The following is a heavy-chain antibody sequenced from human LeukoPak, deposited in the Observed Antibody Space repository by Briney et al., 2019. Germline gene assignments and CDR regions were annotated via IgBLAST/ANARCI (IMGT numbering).Heavy chain of an antibody. V-gene: IGHV3-23*01. Sequence: GGSLRLSCAATGFTFSSYGMSWVRQAPGKGLEWVSAISGSGGSTYYADSVKGRFTISRDNSKNTLFLQMNSLRAEDTAVYYCAKTGNPATGDYWGQGTLVTVSS. D-gene: IGHD1-1*01. CDR2: ISGSGGST. CDR3: AKTGNPATGDY. J-gene: IGHJ4*02. CDR1: GFTFSSYG.